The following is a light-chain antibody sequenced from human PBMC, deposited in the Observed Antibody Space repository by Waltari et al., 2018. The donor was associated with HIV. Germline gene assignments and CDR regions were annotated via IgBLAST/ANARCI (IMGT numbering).Light chain of an antibody. CDR1: RSDVGNYAY. Sequence: QSALTQPPSASGSPEQSVTISCTGTRSDVGNYAYVSWYQQHPGKAPKLLIYEVNKRPSGVPARFSGSKSGDTASLTVAGLQAEDEADYYCTSYRGRNNRVLFGGGTRLTVL. CDR3: TSYRGRNNRVL. J-gene: IGLJ3*02. CDR2: EVN. V-gene: IGLV2-8*01.